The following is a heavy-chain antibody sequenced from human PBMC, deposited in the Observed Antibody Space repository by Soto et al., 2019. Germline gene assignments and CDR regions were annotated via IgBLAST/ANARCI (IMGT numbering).Heavy chain of an antibody. D-gene: IGHD6-19*01. Sequence: EVQLLESGGGLVQPGGSLRLSCAVSGFTFNSHAMSWVRQAPGKGLECVSTISGSDGSTNYADSVKGRFTISRDKSKSTLYLQMTSLRAEDTAVYYCAKDLQFSGWLSAQTFDYWGQGTQVTCSS. V-gene: IGHV3-23*01. J-gene: IGHJ4*02. CDR2: ISGSDGST. CDR1: GFTFNSHA. CDR3: AKDLQFSGWLSAQTFDY.